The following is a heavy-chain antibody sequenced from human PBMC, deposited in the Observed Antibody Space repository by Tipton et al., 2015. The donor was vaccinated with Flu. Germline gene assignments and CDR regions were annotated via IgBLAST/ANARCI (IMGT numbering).Heavy chain of an antibody. V-gene: IGHV1-2*02. Sequence: QSGAEVKKPGASVKVSCKGFGYSFTVHYIHWVRQAPGQGLEWMGWINTNDNGTRYSQKLQGRVTMTRDTSISTVYMELTRLTSDDTAVYYCARDGAGYNGAFDMWCQGTMVTVSS. J-gene: IGHJ3*02. CDR2: INTNDNGT. CDR3: ARDGAGYNGAFDM. D-gene: IGHD5-24*01. CDR1: GYSFTVHY.